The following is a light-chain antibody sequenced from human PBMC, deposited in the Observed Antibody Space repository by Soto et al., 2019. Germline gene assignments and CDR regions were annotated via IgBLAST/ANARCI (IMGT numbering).Light chain of an antibody. V-gene: IGLV2-23*02. CDR3: CLYAGSSTLV. CDR1: RSDVGSYNL. J-gene: IGLJ1*01. Sequence: ALTQPASGSGSPGQSITISGTGTRSDVGSYNLVSWYQQHPGKAPKLMIYEVSKRPSGVSNRFSGSKSGNTASLTISGLQAEDEADYYCCLYAGSSTLVFGTGTKVTVL. CDR2: EVS.